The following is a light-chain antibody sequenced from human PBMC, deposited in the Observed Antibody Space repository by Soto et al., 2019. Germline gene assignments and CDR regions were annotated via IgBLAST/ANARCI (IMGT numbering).Light chain of an antibody. J-gene: IGLJ2*01. CDR1: SSDVGNYDY. Sequence: QSVLTQPASVSGSPGQSITISCTGTSSDVGNYDYVSWYQQHPGKAPKLMIYQVSNRPPGISYRFSGSKSGNTASLTISGLQAEDEAHYYSSSYASTITVLFGGGTKVTVL. V-gene: IGLV2-14*01. CDR3: SSYASTITVL. CDR2: QVS.